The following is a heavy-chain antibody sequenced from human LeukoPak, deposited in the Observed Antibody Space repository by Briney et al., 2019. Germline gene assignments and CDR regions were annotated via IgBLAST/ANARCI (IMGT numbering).Heavy chain of an antibody. Sequence: GGSLRLSCAASGFTFSSHALSSVRQAPGKGLEWVSSLSGSGYNTYYADSVKGRFTISRDNSKNTVYLQLNSLRGEDTAVYYCAKDPYGTRYFDYWGQGTLVTVSS. CDR2: LSGSGYNT. CDR3: AKDPYGTRYFDY. CDR1: GFTFSSHA. J-gene: IGHJ4*02. D-gene: IGHD2-2*01. V-gene: IGHV3-23*01.